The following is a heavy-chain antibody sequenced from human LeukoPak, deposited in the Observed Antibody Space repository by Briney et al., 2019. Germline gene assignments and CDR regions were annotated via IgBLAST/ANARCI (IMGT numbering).Heavy chain of an antibody. CDR3: ARGGVYSSGWLAPSDY. CDR1: GYTFTGYY. D-gene: IGHD6-19*01. Sequence: ASVKVSCKASGYTFTGYYMHWVRQAPGQGLEWMGWINPNSGGTNYAQKFQGRVTMTRDTSISTAYMELSRLRSDDTAVYYCARGGVYSSGWLAPSDYWGQGTLVTVSS. J-gene: IGHJ4*02. CDR2: INPNSGGT. V-gene: IGHV1-2*02.